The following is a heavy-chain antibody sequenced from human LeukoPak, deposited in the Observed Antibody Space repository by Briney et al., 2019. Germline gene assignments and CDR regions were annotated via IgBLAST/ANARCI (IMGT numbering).Heavy chain of an antibody. J-gene: IGHJ4*02. V-gene: IGHV1-2*02. Sequence: ASVKVSCKASGYTFTGYYMHWVRQAPGQGLEWMGWINPNSGGTNYAQKFQGRVTMTRDTSISTAYMELSRLRSDDTAIYYCARQASSDWYLDYWGQGTLVTVSS. D-gene: IGHD6-19*01. CDR1: GYTFTGYY. CDR3: ARQASSDWYLDY. CDR2: INPNSGGT.